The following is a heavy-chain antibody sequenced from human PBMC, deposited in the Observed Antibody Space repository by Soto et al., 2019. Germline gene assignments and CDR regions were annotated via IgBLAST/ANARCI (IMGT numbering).Heavy chain of an antibody. J-gene: IGHJ3*02. Sequence: QVQLQQSGPGLVKPSQSLSLTCAISGDSVSXSSATXXXXRQSPSRGLEWLGRTYYRSKWYNDYAVSXRSRXXXXXXTXKXQXXXXXXXXXXXXXXXYYCVRTAYSIGHLIWGQGTMVTVSS. CDR2: TYYRSKWYN. D-gene: IGHD6-19*01. V-gene: IGHV6-1*01. CDR3: VRTAYSIGHLI. CDR1: GDSVSXSSAT.